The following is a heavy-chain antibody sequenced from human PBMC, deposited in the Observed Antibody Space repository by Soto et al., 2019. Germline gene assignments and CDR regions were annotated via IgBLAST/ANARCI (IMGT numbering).Heavy chain of an antibody. Sequence: QVQLQQWGAGLLKPSETLSLSCAVYGGSFSGYYWCWIRQPPGKGLEWIGEINHSGRTNYNPSLKSRVTISVDTSKNQFSLKLSSVTAADTAVYYCARGTTVTVDYWGQGTLVTVSS. V-gene: IGHV4-34*01. CDR1: GGSFSGYY. D-gene: IGHD4-17*01. CDR3: ARGTTVTVDY. J-gene: IGHJ4*02. CDR2: INHSGRT.